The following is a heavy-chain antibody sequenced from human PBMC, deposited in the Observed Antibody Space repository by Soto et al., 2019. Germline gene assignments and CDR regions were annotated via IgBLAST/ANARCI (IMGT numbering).Heavy chain of an antibody. J-gene: IGHJ5*02. V-gene: IGHV3-11*06. D-gene: IGHD2-15*01. CDR2: ISGSSTNT. Sequence: QVQLVESGGGLVKPGGSLRLSCAASGFTFSDYFMSWIRQAPGKGLEWVTFISGSSTNTKYADSVKCRFTISRDNTKNSLHLHMSSLRAEDTAVYDCVRDSARIVVVPVDRDIHDWFDPWGQGTLVTVSS. CDR3: VRDSARIVVVPVDRDIHDWFDP. CDR1: GFTFSDYF.